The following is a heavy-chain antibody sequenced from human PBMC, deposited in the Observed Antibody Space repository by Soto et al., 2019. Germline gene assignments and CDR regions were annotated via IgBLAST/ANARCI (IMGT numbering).Heavy chain of an antibody. CDR1: GFTFSSYG. CDR2: ISYDGSNK. V-gene: IGHV3-30*18. D-gene: IGHD6-13*01. Sequence: QVQLVESGGGVVQPGRSLRLSCAASGFTFSSYGMHWVRQAPGKALEWVAVISYDGSNKYYADSVKGRFTISRDNSKNTLYLQMNSLRAEDTAVYYCAKNPGAASPAFQHWGQGTLVTVSS. J-gene: IGHJ1*01. CDR3: AKNPGAASPAFQH.